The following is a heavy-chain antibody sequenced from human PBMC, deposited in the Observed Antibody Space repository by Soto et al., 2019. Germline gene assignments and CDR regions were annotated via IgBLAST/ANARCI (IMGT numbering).Heavy chain of an antibody. V-gene: IGHV3-21*01. D-gene: IGHD3-3*01. CDR3: ASIESITIFGVVTQFDY. Sequence: PGGSLRLSCAASGFTFSSYSMNWVRQAPGKGLEWVSSISSSSSYIYYADSVKGRFTISRDNAKNSLYLQMNSLRAEDTAVYYCASIESITIFGVVTQFDYWGQGTLVTVSS. J-gene: IGHJ4*02. CDR2: ISSSSSYI. CDR1: GFTFSSYS.